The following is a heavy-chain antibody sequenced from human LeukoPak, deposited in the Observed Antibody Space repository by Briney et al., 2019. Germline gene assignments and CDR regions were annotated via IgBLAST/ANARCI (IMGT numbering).Heavy chain of an antibody. Sequence: SETLSLTCTVSGGSISRSIYHWGWIRQPPGKGLEWIGRVYTSGSTNYNPSLKSRVNISLDTPKNQFSLKLISVTAADTAVYFCARLQWLSTPFFDYWGQGTLVTVSS. CDR3: ARLQWLSTPFFDY. CDR1: GGSISRSIYH. CDR2: VYTSGST. V-gene: IGHV4-39*07. J-gene: IGHJ4*02. D-gene: IGHD6-19*01.